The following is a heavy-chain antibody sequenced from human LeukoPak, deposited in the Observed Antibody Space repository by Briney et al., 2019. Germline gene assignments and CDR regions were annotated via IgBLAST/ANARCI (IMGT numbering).Heavy chain of an antibody. V-gene: IGHV4-4*07. CDR1: GGSISRYF. CDR3: AREDYFGVATYYYYYMDV. D-gene: IGHD3-3*01. J-gene: IGHJ6*03. Sequence: SETLSLTCTVSGGSISRYFWSWIRQPAGKGLEWIGRIYTSGSANYNPSLKSRVTLSVATSKNQFSLKLRSVTAADTAVYYCAREDYFGVATYYYYYMDVWGKGTTVTVSS. CDR2: IYTSGSA.